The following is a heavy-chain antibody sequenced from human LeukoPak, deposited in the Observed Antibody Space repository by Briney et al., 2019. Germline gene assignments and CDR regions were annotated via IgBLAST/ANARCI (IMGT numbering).Heavy chain of an antibody. CDR3: AKDRTYSAYAALDY. CDR2: ISWNSGSA. CDR1: GFTFDDYS. J-gene: IGHJ4*02. D-gene: IGHD5-12*01. Sequence: GGSLRLSCAASGFTFDDYSMHWVRQAPGKGLEWVSGISWNSGSADYADSVKGRFTIPRDSAKNSLYLQMNSLRTEDRALYYCAKDRTYSAYAALDYWGQGTLVTVSS. V-gene: IGHV3-9*01.